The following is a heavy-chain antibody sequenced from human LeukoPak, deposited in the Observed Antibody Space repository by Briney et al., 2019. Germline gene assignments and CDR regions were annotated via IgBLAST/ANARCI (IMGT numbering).Heavy chain of an antibody. CDR3: AKDLSEEDSSGYYYWNAFDI. CDR2: ISGSGGST. D-gene: IGHD3-22*01. CDR1: GFTFSSYA. V-gene: IGHV3-23*01. J-gene: IGHJ3*02. Sequence: PGRSLRLSCAASGFTFSSYAMSWVRQAPGKGLEWVSAISGSGGSTYYADSVKGRFTISRDNSKNTLYLQMNSLRAEDTAVYYCAKDLSEEDSSGYYYWNAFDIWGQGTMVTVSS.